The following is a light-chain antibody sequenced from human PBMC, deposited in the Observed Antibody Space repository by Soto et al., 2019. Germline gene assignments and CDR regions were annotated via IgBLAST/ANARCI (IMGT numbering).Light chain of an antibody. Sequence: SSELTQPPSVSVAPGKTARITCGGTNIGSKSVHWYQQKPGQAPVLVIYYDSDRPSGIPERFSGSNSANTATLTISRVEAGDEADYYCQVWYSSSDHVVFGRGTKLTVL. CDR1: NIGSKS. J-gene: IGLJ2*01. CDR2: YDS. V-gene: IGLV3-21*04. CDR3: QVWYSSSDHVV.